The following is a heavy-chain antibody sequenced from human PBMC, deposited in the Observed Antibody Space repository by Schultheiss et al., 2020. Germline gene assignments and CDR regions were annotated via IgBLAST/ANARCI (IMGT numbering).Heavy chain of an antibody. CDR3: ARSLSSGWPIDL. CDR2: IQQDGGEK. V-gene: IGHV3-7*01. J-gene: IGHJ5*02. Sequence: GGSLRLSCAASGFSFSGYWMSWVRQAPGKGLGWVANIQQDGGEKHYVDSVEGRFTISRDNARESLDLQMNSLRAEDTGLYYCARSLSSGWPIDLWGQGTLVNVS. D-gene: IGHD6-19*01. CDR1: GFSFSGYW.